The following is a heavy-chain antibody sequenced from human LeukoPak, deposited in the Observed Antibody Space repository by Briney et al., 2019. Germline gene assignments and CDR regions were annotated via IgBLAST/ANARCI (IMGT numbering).Heavy chain of an antibody. V-gene: IGHV5-10-1*01. CDR3: ARQGGFYDNRGYNDAFDI. J-gene: IGHJ3*02. CDR2: IDPRDSYT. CDR1: GYSFTTYW. D-gene: IGHD3-22*01. Sequence: GESLKISCKGSGYSFTTYWISWVRQMPGKGLEWMGRIDPRDSYTNYSPSFQGHVTISVDKSISTAYLQWSSLKASDTAMYYCARQGGFYDNRGYNDAFDIWGQGTVVTVSS.